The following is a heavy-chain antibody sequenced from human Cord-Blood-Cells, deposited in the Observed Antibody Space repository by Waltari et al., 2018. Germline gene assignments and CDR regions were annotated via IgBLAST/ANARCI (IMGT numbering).Heavy chain of an antibody. V-gene: IGHV3-74*01. CDR2: INSDGSST. CDR3: ARVAAAGPDY. Sequence: EVQLVESGGGVVQPGGSLRLSCEASGFTFSSYWMHLVRQAPGKGLVWVSRINSDGSSTSYADSVKGRFTIARDNAKNTLYLQMNSLRAEDTAVYYCARVAAAGPDYWGQGTLVTVSS. D-gene: IGHD6-13*01. J-gene: IGHJ4*02. CDR1: GFTFSSYW.